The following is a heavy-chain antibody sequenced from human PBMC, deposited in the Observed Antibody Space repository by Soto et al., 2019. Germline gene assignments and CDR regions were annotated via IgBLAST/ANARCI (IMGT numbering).Heavy chain of an antibody. CDR3: AKGSSSTQYLNYYFYHMDV. CDR2: IGGSGANT. CDR1: GLTFPSYA. J-gene: IGHJ6*03. Sequence: LLESGGGLVQPGGSLRLSCAASGLTFPSYAMNWVRQAPGKGLEWVSAIGGSGANTNYADSVKGRFTISRDNSKNTVYLQMNSLRAEDTAVYYCAKGSSSTQYLNYYFYHMDVWGKGTTVSVSS. V-gene: IGHV3-23*01. D-gene: IGHD2-2*01.